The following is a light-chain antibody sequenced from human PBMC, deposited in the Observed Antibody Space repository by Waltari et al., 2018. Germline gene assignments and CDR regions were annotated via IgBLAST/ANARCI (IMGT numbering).Light chain of an antibody. V-gene: IGLV1-44*01. CDR2: SNA. J-gene: IGLJ2*01. Sequence: QSALTQPPSASGTPGQRVTISCSGGKSNIGANTVNWYQQLPGTAPKLLIHSNAQRPSGVPDRFSGSKSGTSASLAIGGLRSDDEATYHCSTWDDSLSAVLFGGGTKVTVL. CDR1: KSNIGANT. CDR3: STWDDSLSAVL.